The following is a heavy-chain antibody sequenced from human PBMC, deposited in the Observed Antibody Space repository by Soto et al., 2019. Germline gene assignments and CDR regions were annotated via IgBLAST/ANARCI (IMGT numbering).Heavy chain of an antibody. J-gene: IGHJ6*02. CDR2: INNDGSST. CDR3: ARDPLLIGDMDYGLDV. D-gene: IGHD2-21*01. V-gene: IGHV3-74*01. Sequence: EVQLVESGGGLVQPGGSLILSCAASGFTFSSYWMHCVRQAPGKGLVWVSRINNDGSSTSYADSVKGRFTISRDNAKSTLYLEMSSLRAEDTAVYYCARDPLLIGDMDYGLDVWGQGTTVTVSS. CDR1: GFTFSSYW.